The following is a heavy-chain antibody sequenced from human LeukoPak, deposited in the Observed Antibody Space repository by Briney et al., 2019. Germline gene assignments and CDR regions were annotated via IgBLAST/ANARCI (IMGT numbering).Heavy chain of an antibody. CDR2: INHSGST. Sequence: SETLSLTGTVSGGSISSYYWSWIRQPPGKGLEWIGEINHSGSTDYNPSLKSRVTISVDTSKNQFSLQLNSVTPEDTAVYYCARSIQLWLVGNYFDYWGQGTLVTVSS. J-gene: IGHJ4*02. V-gene: IGHV4-34*01. CDR3: ARSIQLWLVGNYFDY. D-gene: IGHD5-18*01. CDR1: GGSISSYY.